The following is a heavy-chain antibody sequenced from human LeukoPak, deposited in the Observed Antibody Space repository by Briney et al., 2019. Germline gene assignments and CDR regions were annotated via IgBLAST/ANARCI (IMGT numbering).Heavy chain of an antibody. V-gene: IGHV4-34*01. Sequence: PSETLSLTCAVYGGSFSGYYWSWIRQPPGKGLEWIGEINHSGSTNYNPSLKSRVTISVDTSKNQFSLKLSSVTAADTAVYYCAAYSYRYGMDVWGQGTTVTVS. CDR3: AAYSYRYGMDV. J-gene: IGHJ6*02. D-gene: IGHD5-18*01. CDR2: INHSGST. CDR1: GGSFSGYY.